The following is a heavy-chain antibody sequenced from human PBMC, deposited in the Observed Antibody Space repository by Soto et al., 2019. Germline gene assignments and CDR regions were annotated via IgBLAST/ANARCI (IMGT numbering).Heavy chain of an antibody. Sequence: QVQLVQSGAEVKKPGSSVKVSCKASGGTFSSYTISWVRQAPGQGLEWMGRIIPILGIANYAQKFRGRVTITADKSTSTAYMELSSLRSEDTAVYYCARERGITIFGVVTPSRDAFDIWGQGTMVTVSS. J-gene: IGHJ3*02. D-gene: IGHD3-3*01. CDR3: ARERGITIFGVVTPSRDAFDI. CDR1: GGTFSSYT. CDR2: IIPILGIA. V-gene: IGHV1-69*08.